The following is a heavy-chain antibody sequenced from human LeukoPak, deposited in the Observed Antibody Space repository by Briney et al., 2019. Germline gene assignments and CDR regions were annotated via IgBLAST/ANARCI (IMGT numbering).Heavy chain of an antibody. J-gene: IGHJ4*02. Sequence: GGSLRLSRAASGFTFSNYAMSWVRQAPGKGLEWVSAVSGRDDSTYYADSVKGRFTISRDNSKNTLYLQMNSLRAEDTAVYYCAKWGDYDILTGYYDSDYWGQGTLVTVSS. D-gene: IGHD3-9*01. V-gene: IGHV3-23*01. CDR1: GFTFSNYA. CDR3: AKWGDYDILTGYYDSDY. CDR2: VSGRDDST.